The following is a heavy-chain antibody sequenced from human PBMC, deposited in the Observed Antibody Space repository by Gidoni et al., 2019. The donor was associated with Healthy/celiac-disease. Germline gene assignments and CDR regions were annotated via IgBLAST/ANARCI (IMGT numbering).Heavy chain of an antibody. Sequence: EVQLLDSGGGLVQPGGSLRPSCAASGLTFSSYAMSWVRQAPGKGLEWVSAISGSGGITYYADSVKGQFTISRDNSKNTLYLQRHNLRAEDTAVYYCAKDMERDPPVYYYYYGMDVWGQGTTVTVSS. J-gene: IGHJ6*02. V-gene: IGHV3-23*01. D-gene: IGHD1-1*01. CDR1: GLTFSSYA. CDR2: ISGSGGIT. CDR3: AKDMERDPPVYYYYYGMDV.